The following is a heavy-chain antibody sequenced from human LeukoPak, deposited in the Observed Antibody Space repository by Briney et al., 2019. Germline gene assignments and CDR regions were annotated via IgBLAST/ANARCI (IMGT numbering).Heavy chain of an antibody. V-gene: IGHV1-18*03. J-gene: IGHJ4*02. Sequence: ASVKVSCKASGYTLRSYGITWVRQAPGQGLEWMGWISAYNGNTKYPQKLQGRVTMTTDTSTSTAYMELRSLRSEDMAVYYCARARKGYYYDNWGQGTLVTVSS. CDR1: GYTLRSYG. D-gene: IGHD3-22*01. CDR3: ARARKGYYYDN. CDR2: ISAYNGNT.